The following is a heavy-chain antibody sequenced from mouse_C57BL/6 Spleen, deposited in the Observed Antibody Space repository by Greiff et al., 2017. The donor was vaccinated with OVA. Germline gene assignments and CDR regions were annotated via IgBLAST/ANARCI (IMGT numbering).Heavy chain of an antibody. Sequence: DVHLVESGGGLVKPGGSLKLSCAASGFTFSDYGMHWVRQAPEKGLEWVAYISSGSSTIYYADTVKGRFTISRDNAKNTLFLQMTSLRSEDTAMYYCARGITTVADYWGQGTTLTVSS. CDR2: ISSGSSTI. J-gene: IGHJ2*01. CDR1: GFTFSDYG. V-gene: IGHV5-17*01. CDR3: ARGITTVADY. D-gene: IGHD1-1*01.